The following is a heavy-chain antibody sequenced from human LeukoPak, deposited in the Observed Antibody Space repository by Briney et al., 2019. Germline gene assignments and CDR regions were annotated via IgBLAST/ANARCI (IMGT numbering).Heavy chain of an antibody. CDR2: INGRGGDT. CDR1: GFTFSSYG. V-gene: IGHV3-23*01. D-gene: IGHD1-14*01. Sequence: GGSLRLSCAASGFTFSSYGMSWVRQAPGKGLEWVSAINGRGGDTYYADSVKGRFIISRDNSKNTLYLQMSSLRAEDTAVYYCAKHPLPLDYWGQGTLVTVSS. CDR3: AKHPLPLDY. J-gene: IGHJ4*02.